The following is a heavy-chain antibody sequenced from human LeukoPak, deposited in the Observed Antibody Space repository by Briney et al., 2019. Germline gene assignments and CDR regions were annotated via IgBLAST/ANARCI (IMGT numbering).Heavy chain of an antibody. CDR1: GFTVSSNY. Sequence: QSGGSLRLSCAASGFTVSSNYMSWVRQAPGKGLEWVANIKQDGSEKYYVDSVKGRFTISRDNAKNSLYLQMNSLRAEDTAVYYCARGTSGWYGIDYWGQGALVNVSS. J-gene: IGHJ4*02. CDR2: IKQDGSEK. CDR3: ARGTSGWYGIDY. V-gene: IGHV3-7*01. D-gene: IGHD6-19*01.